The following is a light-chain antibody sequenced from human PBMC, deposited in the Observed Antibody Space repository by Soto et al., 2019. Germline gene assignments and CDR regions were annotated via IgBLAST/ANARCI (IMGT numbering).Light chain of an antibody. J-gene: IGKJ4*01. Sequence: EIVLTLSPGTLSLSPGERSTLSCRASQSVSSTYLAWYQQKPGQAPRLLIYCASSRATCIPDRFSGSGSGTVFSLTISRLEPEDFAVYYCQHSGSVVPPFGGGTKVDIK. V-gene: IGKV3-20*01. CDR2: CAS. CDR1: QSVSSTY. CDR3: QHSGSVVPP.